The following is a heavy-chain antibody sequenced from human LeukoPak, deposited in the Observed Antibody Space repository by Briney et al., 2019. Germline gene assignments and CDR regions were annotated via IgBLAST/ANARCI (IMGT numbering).Heavy chain of an antibody. CDR3: ARDRYGGKDAFDI. V-gene: IGHV1-18*01. D-gene: IGHD4-23*01. Sequence: ASVKVSCKASGGTFSSYAISWVRQAPGQGLEWMGWISAYNGNTNYAQKLQGRVTMTTDTSTSTAYMELRSLRSDDTAVYYCARDRYGGKDAFDIWGQGTMVTVSS. CDR2: ISAYNGNT. CDR1: GGTFSSYA. J-gene: IGHJ3*02.